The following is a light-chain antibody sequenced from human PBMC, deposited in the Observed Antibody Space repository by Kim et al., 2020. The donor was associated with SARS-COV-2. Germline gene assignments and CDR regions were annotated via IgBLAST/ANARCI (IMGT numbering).Light chain of an antibody. CDR2: GAS. CDR3: QQYYMSPLT. J-gene: IGKJ4*01. CDR1: QSVSSSY. V-gene: IGKV3-20*01. Sequence: EIVLTQSPGTLSLSPGERATLSCRASQSVSSSYLAWYQQKPGQAPRLLIYGASSRATGIPDRFSGSESGTDFTLTISRLEPEDFAVYYCQQYYMSPLTFCGRTKVDIK.